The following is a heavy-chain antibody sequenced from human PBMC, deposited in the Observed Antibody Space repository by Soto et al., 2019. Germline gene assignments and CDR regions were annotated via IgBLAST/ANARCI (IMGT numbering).Heavy chain of an antibody. CDR2: IYPGDSDT. Sequence: GEALKISCEGSGYSVTSDWIGWVRQMAGKGMEWMGIIYPGDSDTRYSPSFQGQVTISGDKSISTAYLLWSSLKASDTAMYYCARVSLFCYYGSGSYFCYMDVWGKGTTVTVSS. D-gene: IGHD3-10*01. CDR1: GYSVTSDW. V-gene: IGHV5-51*01. CDR3: ARVSLFCYYGSGSYFCYMDV. J-gene: IGHJ6*03.